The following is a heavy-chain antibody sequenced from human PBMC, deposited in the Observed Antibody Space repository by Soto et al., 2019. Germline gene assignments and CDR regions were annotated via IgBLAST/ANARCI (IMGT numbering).Heavy chain of an antibody. J-gene: IGHJ6*02. D-gene: IGHD6-25*01. Sequence: KASETLSLTCAVSGGSISSSNWWSWVRQPPGKGLEWIGEIYHSGSTNYNPSLKSRVTISVDKSKNQFSLKLSSVTAADTAVYYCARSQRNLYYYGMDVWGQGTTVTVSS. CDR3: ARSQRNLYYYGMDV. CDR2: IYHSGST. V-gene: IGHV4-4*02. CDR1: GGSISSSNW.